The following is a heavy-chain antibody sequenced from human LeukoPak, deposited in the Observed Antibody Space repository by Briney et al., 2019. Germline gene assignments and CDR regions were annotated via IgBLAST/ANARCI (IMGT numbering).Heavy chain of an antibody. V-gene: IGHV1-3*01. CDR3: AMSVEMPPIPSFDY. J-gene: IGHJ4*02. CDR1: GYTFTSYA. CDR2: VSAANNP. D-gene: IGHD5-24*01. Sequence: GASVKVSCKASGYTFTSYAIHWMRQAPGQGLELLGWVSAANNPEYSQKFQGRVVITRDASATTSYLELNSLRSEDTAVYYCAMSVEMPPIPSFDYWGQGTLVTVSS.